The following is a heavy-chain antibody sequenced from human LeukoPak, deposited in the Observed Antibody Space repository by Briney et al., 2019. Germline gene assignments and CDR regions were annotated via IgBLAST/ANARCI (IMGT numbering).Heavy chain of an antibody. CDR3: VRIVGATRYYYYMDV. CDR1: GGSISSYY. D-gene: IGHD1-26*01. J-gene: IGHJ6*03. V-gene: IGHV4-39*01. Sequence: SETLSLTCTVSGGSISSYYWGWIRQPPGKGLEWIGSIYYSGSTYYNPSLKSRVTISVDTSKNQFSLKLSSVTAADTAVYYCVRIVGATRYYYYMDVWGKGTTVTVSS. CDR2: IYYSGST.